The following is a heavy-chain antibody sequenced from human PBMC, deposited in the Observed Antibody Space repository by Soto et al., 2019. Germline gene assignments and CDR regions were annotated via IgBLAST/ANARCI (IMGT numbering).Heavy chain of an antibody. CDR1: GFTFSSYG. Sequence: QVQLVESGGGVVQPGRSLRLSCAASGFTFSSYGMHWVRQAPGKGLVWVAVIWYDGSNKYYSDSVKGRFTISRDNSKNTLYLQMNSLRAEDTAVYYCARDLYSSSWTNDYWGQGTLVTVSS. D-gene: IGHD6-13*01. J-gene: IGHJ4*02. CDR3: ARDLYSSSWTNDY. CDR2: IWYDGSNK. V-gene: IGHV3-33*01.